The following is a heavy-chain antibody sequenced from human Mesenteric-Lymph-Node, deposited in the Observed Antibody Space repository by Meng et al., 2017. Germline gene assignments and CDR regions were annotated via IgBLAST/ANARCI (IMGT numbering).Heavy chain of an antibody. CDR3: AREPPAESDYSATARFDP. CDR1: GYTFTSYY. D-gene: IGHD2-15*01. V-gene: IGHV1-46*01. J-gene: IGHJ5*02. Sequence: ASVKVSCKASGYTFTSYYMHWVRQAPGQGLEWMGIINPSGGSTSYAQKFQGRVTMTRDTSTSTVYMELGSLRSEDTAVYYCAREPPAESDYSATARFDPWGQGTLVTVSS. CDR2: INPSGGST.